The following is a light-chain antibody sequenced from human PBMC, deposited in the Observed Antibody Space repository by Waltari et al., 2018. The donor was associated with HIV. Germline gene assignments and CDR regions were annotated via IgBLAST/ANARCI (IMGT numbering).Light chain of an antibody. CDR3: QSYDTNLSGSV. V-gene: IGLV1-40*01. J-gene: IGLJ3*02. CDR1: SSNIGAHFD. CDR2: GDR. Sequence: QSVLTQPPPVSGAPGQSVPSYCAGSSSNIGAHFDVHWYQQVPGTAPKLLIFGDRNRPSGVPDRFSGSTSGTSASLAITGLQAEDEADYYCQSYDTNLSGSVFGGGTKVTVL.